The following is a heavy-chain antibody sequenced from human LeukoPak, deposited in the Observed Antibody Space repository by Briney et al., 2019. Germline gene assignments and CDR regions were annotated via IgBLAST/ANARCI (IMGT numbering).Heavy chain of an antibody. CDR3: ARGQPWDIVVVPASEALDY. CDR2: FDPEDGET. CDR1: GYTLTELS. J-gene: IGHJ4*02. D-gene: IGHD2-2*01. Sequence: ASVKVSCKVSGYTLTELSMHWVRQAPGKGLGWMGGFDPEDGETIYAQKFQGRVTITRDTSASTAYMELSSLRSEDTAVYYCARGQPWDIVVVPASEALDYWGQGTLVTVSS. V-gene: IGHV1-24*01.